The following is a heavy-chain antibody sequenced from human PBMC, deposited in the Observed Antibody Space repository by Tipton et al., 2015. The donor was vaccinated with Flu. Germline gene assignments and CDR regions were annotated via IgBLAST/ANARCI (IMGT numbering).Heavy chain of an antibody. Sequence: SLRLSCAASGFTVSSKYMSWVRQAPGKGLEWVSVIYSGGSTYYADSVKGRFTISRDNSKNTLYLQMNSLRAGDTAVYFCVRAVGGSGGYWGQGILATVSS. CDR3: VRAVGGSGGY. V-gene: IGHV3-66*02. J-gene: IGHJ4*02. CDR2: IYSGGST. D-gene: IGHD3-10*01. CDR1: GFTVSSKY.